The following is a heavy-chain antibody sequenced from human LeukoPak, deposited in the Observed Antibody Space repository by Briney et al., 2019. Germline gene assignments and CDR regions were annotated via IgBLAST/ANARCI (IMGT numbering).Heavy chain of an antibody. CDR1: GGSVSSSSYY. Sequence: PSETLSLTCTVSGGSVSSSSYYWGWIRQAPGKGLEWVSAISGSGGSTYYADSVKGRFTISRDNSKNTLYLQMNSLRAEDTAVYYCTKGCSSTSCYNDYWGQGTLVTVSS. CDR2: ISGSGGST. J-gene: IGHJ4*02. CDR3: TKGCSSTSCYNDY. V-gene: IGHV3-23*01. D-gene: IGHD2-2*01.